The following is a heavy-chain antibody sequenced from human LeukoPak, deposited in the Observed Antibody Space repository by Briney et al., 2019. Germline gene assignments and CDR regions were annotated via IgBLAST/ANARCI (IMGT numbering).Heavy chain of an antibody. CDR2: IYWDDDS. Sequence: SGPTLVKRTQTLTLTCTFSGFSLSTSEVAGGWIRLPPGKALEWLALIYWDDDSRYTPSLKSRLTITKDTSKNQVVLTLTNVDPVDTATYYCAHRSRDGSLAFDSWGEGTLVSVSS. CDR3: AHRSRDGSLAFDS. J-gene: IGHJ4*02. D-gene: IGHD1-26*01. V-gene: IGHV2-5*02. CDR1: GFSLSTSEVA.